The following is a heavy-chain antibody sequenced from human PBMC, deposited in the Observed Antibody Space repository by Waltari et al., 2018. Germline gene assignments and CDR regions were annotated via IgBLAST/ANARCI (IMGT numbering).Heavy chain of an antibody. Sequence: EVQLLESGGGVVQPGGSLRLSCAASGFTFSSYAMSWLRQAPGKGLEWVSAISGSGGSTYYADSVKGRFTISRDNSKNTLYLQMNSLRAEDTAVYYCAKDQTVYCSGGSCYGGDFALGYWGQGTLVTVSS. CDR2: ISGSGGST. D-gene: IGHD2-15*01. V-gene: IGHV3-23*01. J-gene: IGHJ4*02. CDR3: AKDQTVYCSGGSCYGGDFALGY. CDR1: GFTFSSYA.